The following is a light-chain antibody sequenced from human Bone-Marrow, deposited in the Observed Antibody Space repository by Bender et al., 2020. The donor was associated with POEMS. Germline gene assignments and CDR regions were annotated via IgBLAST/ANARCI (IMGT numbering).Light chain of an antibody. Sequence: QSALTQPASVSGSPGQSITISCGGVSSDFGNYNLVSWYQQYPGKAPKLLIYDDIKRPSGISNRLSGSKSGTSASLAISDIQSEDEGDYYCSSWDDSLSGWVFGGGTKLTVL. V-gene: IGLV2-23*01. CDR3: SSWDDSLSGWV. CDR2: DDI. J-gene: IGLJ3*02. CDR1: SSDFGNYNL.